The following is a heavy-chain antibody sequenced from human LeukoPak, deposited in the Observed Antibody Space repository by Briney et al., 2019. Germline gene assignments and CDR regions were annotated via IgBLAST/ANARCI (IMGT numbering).Heavy chain of an antibody. D-gene: IGHD4-17*01. CDR3: AGQETTTVTPSIHY. V-gene: IGHV4-39*07. CDR1: GGSISSSSYY. J-gene: IGHJ4*02. CDR2: IYYSGST. Sequence: SETLSLTCTVSGGSISSSSYYWGWLRQPPGRGLEWIGSIYYSGSTYYNPSLKSRVTISVDTSKNQFSLKLSSVTAADTAMYYCAGQETTTVTPSIHYWGQGTLVTVSS.